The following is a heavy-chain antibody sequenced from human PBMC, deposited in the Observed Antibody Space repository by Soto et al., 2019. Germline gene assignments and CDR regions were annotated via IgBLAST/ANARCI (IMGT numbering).Heavy chain of an antibody. CDR3: TALKLRFLEWLLDYGMDV. J-gene: IGHJ6*02. CDR2: IKSKTDGGTT. V-gene: IGHV3-15*07. D-gene: IGHD3-3*01. CDR1: GFTFSNAW. Sequence: PGGSLRLSCAASGFTFSNAWMNWVRQAPGKGLEWVGRIKSKTDGGTTDYAAPVKGRFTISRDDSKNTLYLQMNSLKTEDTAVYYCTALKLRFLEWLLDYGMDVWGQGTTVTVSS.